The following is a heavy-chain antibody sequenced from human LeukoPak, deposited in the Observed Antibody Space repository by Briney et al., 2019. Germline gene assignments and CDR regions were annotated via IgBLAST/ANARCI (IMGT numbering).Heavy chain of an antibody. Sequence: GGSLRLSCAASGFTFNSHAMSWVRQAPGKGLEWVSIIDDSGTETYYADSVRGRFTISSDNSKNTLFLLMNSLRVDDTAIYFCAKQGSTNTAPGPWGQGTLVTVSS. D-gene: IGHD2-8*01. V-gene: IGHV3-23*05. J-gene: IGHJ5*02. CDR1: GFTFNSHA. CDR3: AKQGSTNTAPGP. CDR2: IDDSGTET.